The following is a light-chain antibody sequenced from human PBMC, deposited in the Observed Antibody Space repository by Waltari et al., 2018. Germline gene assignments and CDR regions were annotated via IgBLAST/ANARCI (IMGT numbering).Light chain of an antibody. CDR2: SNK. J-gene: IGLJ2*01. CDR1: RSNIGAGYD. V-gene: IGLV1-40*01. Sequence: QSVLTQPPSVSGAPGQRVTISCTGSRSNIGAGYDVQWYRHLPGSAPKLLIFSNKKRPSGVPDRYSGSRSGTSASLTITGLQAEDEADYCCQSYDNGLSGVVFGGGTRLTVL. CDR3: QSYDNGLSGVV.